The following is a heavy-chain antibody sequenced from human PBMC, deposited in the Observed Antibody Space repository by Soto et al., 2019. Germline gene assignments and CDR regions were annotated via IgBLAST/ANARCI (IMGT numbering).Heavy chain of an antibody. CDR3: ARYSFSGNSWHKFEY. Sequence: SATXSLTCTFSVFTVIIDAYYGSWIRQPPGKGLEWIGNIYHRGNTYYSPSLKSRLVIGLDTSKNQFSLSLSSVTAADTAVYYCARYSFSGNSWHKFEYWGQRTLVNV. D-gene: IGHD6-13*01. J-gene: IGHJ4*02. CDR2: IYHRGNT. CDR1: VFTVIIDAYY. V-gene: IGHV4-31*03.